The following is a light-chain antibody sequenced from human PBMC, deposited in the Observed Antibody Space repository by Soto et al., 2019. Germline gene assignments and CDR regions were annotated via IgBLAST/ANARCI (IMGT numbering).Light chain of an antibody. V-gene: IGKV3-20*01. CDR3: ERNGSSPLT. Sequence: EIVLTQSPGTLSLSPGERATLSCRASQSVSSSYLAWYQQKPGQAPRLLIYGASSRATGIPDRFSGSGSGREFPLTISSLEPEDFAVYYCERNGSSPLTFGGGTKVEIK. J-gene: IGKJ4*01. CDR1: QSVSSSY. CDR2: GAS.